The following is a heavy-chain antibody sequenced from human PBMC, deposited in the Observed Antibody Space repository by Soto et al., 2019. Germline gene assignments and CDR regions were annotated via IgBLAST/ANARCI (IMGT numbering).Heavy chain of an antibody. CDR2: ISGSGGST. CDR1: GFTFSSYA. CDR3: AKDPLRITMIVVVTNYFDY. Sequence: GGSLRLSCAASGFTFSSYAMSWFRQAPGKGLEWVPAISGSGGSTYYADSVKGRFTISRDNSKNTLYLQMNSLRAEDTAVYYCAKDPLRITMIVVVTNYFDYWGQGTLVTVSS. V-gene: IGHV3-23*01. D-gene: IGHD3-22*01. J-gene: IGHJ4*02.